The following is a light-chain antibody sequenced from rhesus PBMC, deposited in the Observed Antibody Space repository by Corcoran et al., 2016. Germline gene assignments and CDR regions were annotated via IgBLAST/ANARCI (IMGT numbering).Light chain of an antibody. CDR1: QSVGSY. V-gene: IGKV3-40*03. CDR2: IAY. Sequence: EIVMTQSPATLSLSPGETATLSCRASQSVGSYLAWYQQKPGQAPKLLVHIAYLRATGIPDRFSGSGCRTDFTLTISSLGPEDVGVYPCQQYNDLLPTVGPGTKLDIK. CDR3: QQYNDLLPT. J-gene: IGKJ3*01.